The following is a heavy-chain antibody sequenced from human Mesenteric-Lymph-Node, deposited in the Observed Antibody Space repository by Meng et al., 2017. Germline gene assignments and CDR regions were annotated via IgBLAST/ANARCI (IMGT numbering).Heavy chain of an antibody. CDR3: ARDTDYDFWSGYYTRPFDY. D-gene: IGHD3-3*01. Sequence: ASVKVSCKASGGTFSSYAISWVRQAPGQGLEWMGWINAGNGNTKYSQKFQGRVTITRDTSASTAYMELSSLRSEDTAVYYCARDTDYDFWSGYYTRPFDYWGQGTMVTVSS. J-gene: IGHJ4*03. V-gene: IGHV1-3*01. CDR1: GGTFSSYA. CDR2: INAGNGNT.